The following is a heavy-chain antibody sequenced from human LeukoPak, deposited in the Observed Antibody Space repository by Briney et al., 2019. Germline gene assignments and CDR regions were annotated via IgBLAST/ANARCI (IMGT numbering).Heavy chain of an antibody. CDR1: GFTFSSYS. CDR2: IRSSSTNI. D-gene: IGHD3-22*01. J-gene: IGHJ4*02. CDR3: ARGARDTWYYYDSTSFDY. Sequence: GGSLRLSCVASGFTFSSYSMNWVRQAPGKGLEWVSYIRSSSTNIYYADSVKGRFTISRDNAKNSLYLQMNSLRAEDTAVYYCARGARDTWYYYDSTSFDYWGQGTLVTVSS. V-gene: IGHV3-48*01.